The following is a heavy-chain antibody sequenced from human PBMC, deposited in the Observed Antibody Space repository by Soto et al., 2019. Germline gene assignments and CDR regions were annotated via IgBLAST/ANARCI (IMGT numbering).Heavy chain of an antibody. J-gene: IGHJ4*02. V-gene: IGHV3-73*01. CDR1: GFTFSGSA. D-gene: IGHD3-22*01. CDR3: TRIQYDSSGYSDY. Sequence: GGSLRLSCAASGFTFSGSATHWVRQASGKGLEWVGRIRSKANSYATAYAASVKGRFTISRDDSKNTAYLQMNSLKTEDTAVYYCTRIQYDSSGYSDYWGQGTLVTVSS. CDR2: IRSKANSYAT.